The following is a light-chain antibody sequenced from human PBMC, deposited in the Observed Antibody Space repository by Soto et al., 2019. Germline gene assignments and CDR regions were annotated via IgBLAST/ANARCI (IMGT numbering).Light chain of an antibody. V-gene: IGLV1-44*01. Sequence: QSVLTQPPSASGTPGQRVTISCSGSSSNIGTDTVNWYQQLPGTAPKLLIYSNHRRPSGVPDRFSGSKSGTSASLAISGLQSEDEADYYCAAWDASLSGWVFGGGTKLTVL. CDR1: SSNIGTDT. CDR3: AAWDASLSGWV. J-gene: IGLJ3*02. CDR2: SNH.